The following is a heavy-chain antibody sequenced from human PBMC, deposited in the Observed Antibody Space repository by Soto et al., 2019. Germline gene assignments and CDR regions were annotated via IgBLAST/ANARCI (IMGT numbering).Heavy chain of an antibody. CDR3: ARVSFVTPKLVRGWFEA. J-gene: IGHJ5*02. V-gene: IGHV3-48*02. CDR1: VFTFSSYS. D-gene: IGHD6-13*01. CDR2: ISSSSSTI. Sequence: VGSLRLSCAASVFTFSSYSMNWVRHSPGKWLEWVSYISSSSSTIYYADSVKGRFTISRDNAKNSLYLQMNSLRDEDTAVYYCARVSFVTPKLVRGWFEAWGQGTPVTVSS.